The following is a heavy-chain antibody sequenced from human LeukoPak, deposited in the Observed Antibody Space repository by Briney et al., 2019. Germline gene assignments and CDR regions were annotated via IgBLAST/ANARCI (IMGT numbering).Heavy chain of an antibody. CDR2: IIPIFGTA. CDR1: GGTFSSYA. CDR3: ASVPRYYGSGSNDY. Sequence: GASVKVSCKASGGTFSSYAISWVRQAPGQGLEWMGGIIPIFGTANYAQKFQGRVTITADESTSTAYMELSSLRSEDTAVYYCASVPRYYGSGSNDYWGQGTLVTVSS. V-gene: IGHV1-69*13. J-gene: IGHJ4*02. D-gene: IGHD3-10*01.